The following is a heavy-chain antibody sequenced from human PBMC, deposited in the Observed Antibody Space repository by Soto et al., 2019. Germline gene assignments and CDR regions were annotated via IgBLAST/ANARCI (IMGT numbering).Heavy chain of an antibody. CDR2: INHRGST. J-gene: IGHJ4*02. CDR1: GGSFSDFY. D-gene: IGHD5-18*01. Sequence: PSETRSLTCAVYGGSFSDFYWSWIRQPPGKGVEWIGEINHRGSTNYNPSLKSRVTLSVDTSKNQFSLNLNSVTAADTAVYYCARGGTFMVTRAVDYWGQGTLVTVSS. V-gene: IGHV4-34*01. CDR3: ARGGTFMVTRAVDY.